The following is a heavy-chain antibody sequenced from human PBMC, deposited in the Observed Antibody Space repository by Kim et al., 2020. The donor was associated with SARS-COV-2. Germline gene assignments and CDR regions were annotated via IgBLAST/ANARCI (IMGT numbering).Heavy chain of an antibody. CDR3: AREARRRQRDKESAAAFDI. CDR1: GFTFSSYS. Sequence: GGSLRLSCAASGFTFSSYSMNWVRQAPGKGLEWVSGISISSTYTSYADSVKGRFTISRDNAKSSLYLQMNSLRADDTAVYYCAREARRRQRDKESAAAFDIWGQGTLRTVSS. CDR2: ISISSTYT. J-gene: IGHJ3*02. V-gene: IGHV3-21*01.